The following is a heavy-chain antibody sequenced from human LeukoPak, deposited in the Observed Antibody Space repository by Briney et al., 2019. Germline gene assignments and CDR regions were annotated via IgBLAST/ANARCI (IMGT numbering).Heavy chain of an antibody. D-gene: IGHD5-12*01. CDR3: AREEGYSGYAGLDY. CDR1: GGTFSSYA. V-gene: IGHV1-69*06. J-gene: IGHJ4*02. CDR2: IIPIFGTA. Sequence: GSSVRVSCTASGGTFSSYALSWVRQAPGQGLEWMGGIIPIFGTANYAQKFQGRVTITADKSTSTAYMELSSLRSEDTAVYYCAREEGYSGYAGLDYWGQGTLVTVSS.